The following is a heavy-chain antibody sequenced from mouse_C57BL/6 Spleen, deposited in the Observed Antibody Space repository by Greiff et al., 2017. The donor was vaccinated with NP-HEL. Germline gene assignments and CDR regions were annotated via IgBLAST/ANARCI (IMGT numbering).Heavy chain of an antibody. CDR2: INYDGSST. D-gene: IGHD1-1*01. CDR1: GFTFSDYY. J-gene: IGHJ4*01. Sequence: EVKLMESEGGLVQPGSSMKLSCTASGFTFSDYYMAWVRQVPEKGLEWVANINYDGSSTYYLDSLKSRFIISRDNAKNILYLQMSSLKSEDTATYYCAREGYGSSYGYAMDYWGQGTSVTVSS. V-gene: IGHV5-16*01. CDR3: AREGYGSSYGYAMDY.